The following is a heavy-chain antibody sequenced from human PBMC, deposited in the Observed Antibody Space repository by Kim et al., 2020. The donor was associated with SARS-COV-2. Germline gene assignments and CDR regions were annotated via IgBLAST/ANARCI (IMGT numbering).Heavy chain of an antibody. V-gene: IGHV1-18*01. CDR1: GYTFSSYG. CDR2: ISPYNGDT. CDR3: ARDDDFWSGAVDY. D-gene: IGHD3-3*01. J-gene: IGHJ4*02. Sequence: ASVKVSCKASGYTFSSYGIIWVRQAPGQGLEWMGWISPYNGDTKYAQKLQGRVTMTTETSTSAAYMELRTLRSDDTAVYYCARDDDFWSGAVDYWGQGTL.